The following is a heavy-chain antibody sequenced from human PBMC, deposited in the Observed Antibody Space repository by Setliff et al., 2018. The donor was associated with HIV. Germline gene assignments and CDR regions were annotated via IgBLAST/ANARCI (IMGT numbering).Heavy chain of an antibody. CDR1: GVPLSDYY. Sequence: SETLSLTCTLNGVPLSDYYWNWIRQSPGKGLEWIVEVNHNGNINYNPSLKSRVLVSLDTSKNQCSLHLVSVTAADTAVYFCAREKSITSAWYGGYYFDYWGQGTTVTVSS. CDR3: AREKSITSAWYGGYYFDY. CDR2: VNHNGNI. D-gene: IGHD3-3*01. J-gene: IGHJ4*02. V-gene: IGHV4-34*01.